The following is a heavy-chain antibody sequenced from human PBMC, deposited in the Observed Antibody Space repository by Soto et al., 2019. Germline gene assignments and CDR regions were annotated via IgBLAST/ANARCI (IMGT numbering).Heavy chain of an antibody. CDR2: ISYDGSNK. V-gene: IGHV3-30-3*01. D-gene: IGHD3-3*01. CDR1: GFTFSSYA. Sequence: GGSLRLSCAASGFTFSSYAMHWVRQAPGKGLEWVAVISYDGSNKYYADSVKGRFTISRDNSKNTLYLQMNSLRAEDTAVYYCARARLDTIFGVVIADDAFDIWGQGTMVTVSS. CDR3: ARARLDTIFGVVIADDAFDI. J-gene: IGHJ3*02.